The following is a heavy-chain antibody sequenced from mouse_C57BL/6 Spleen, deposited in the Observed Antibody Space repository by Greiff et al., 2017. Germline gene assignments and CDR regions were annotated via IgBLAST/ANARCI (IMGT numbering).Heavy chain of an antibody. CDR3: ARSPGYYFDY. Sequence: VQLQQSGAELVRPGTSVTMSCKASGYTFTNYWIGWAKQRPGHGLEWIGDIYPGGGYTNYNEKFKGKATLTADKSSSTAYMQFSSLTSEDSAIYYCARSPGYYFDYWGQGTTLTVSS. V-gene: IGHV1-63*01. CDR2: IYPGGGYT. CDR1: GYTFTNYW. J-gene: IGHJ2*01.